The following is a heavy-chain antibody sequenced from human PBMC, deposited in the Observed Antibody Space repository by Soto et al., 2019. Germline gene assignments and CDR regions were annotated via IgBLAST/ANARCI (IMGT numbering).Heavy chain of an antibody. Sequence: QVQLQESGPGLVKPSQTLSLTCTVSGGSISSGDYYSSWIRQPPGKGLEWIGYIYFSGSTYYNPSLKSRVTLSVDTSQNQFSLKLSPVTAADTAVYYCARVNCGGWGYFDYWGQGTLVTVSS. CDR1: GGSISSGDYY. CDR2: IYFSGST. V-gene: IGHV4-30-4*01. D-gene: IGHD6-19*01. J-gene: IGHJ4*02. CDR3: ARVNCGGWGYFDY.